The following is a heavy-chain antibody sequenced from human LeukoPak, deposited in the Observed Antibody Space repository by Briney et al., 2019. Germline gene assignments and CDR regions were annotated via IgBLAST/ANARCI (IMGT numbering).Heavy chain of an antibody. D-gene: IGHD5-24*01. J-gene: IGHJ5*02. CDR2: IIPIFGTA. V-gene: IGHV1-69*01. CDR1: GGTFSSYA. CDR3: AVRWLQGNWGLNWFDP. Sequence: ASVKVSCKASGGTFSSYAISWVRQAPGQGLEWMGGIIPIFGTANYAQKFQGRVTITADESTSTAYMELSSLRSEDTAVYYCAVRWLQGNWGLNWFDPWGQGTLVTVSS.